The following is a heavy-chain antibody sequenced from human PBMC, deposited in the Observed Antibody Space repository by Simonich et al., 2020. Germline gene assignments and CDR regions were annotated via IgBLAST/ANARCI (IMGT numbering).Heavy chain of an antibody. V-gene: IGHV1-2*02. J-gene: IGHJ3*02. CDR3: ARARLYSSTHAFDI. D-gene: IGHD6-13*01. CDR2: INPNRSGT. CDR1: GYTFTGYY. Sequence: QVQLVQSGAEVKKPGASVKVSCKASGYTFTGYYMHWVRQAPGQGLEWREWINPNRSGTNYAQKLQGRVTMTRDTSISTAYMELSRLRSDDTAVYYCARARLYSSTHAFDIWGQGTMVTVSS.